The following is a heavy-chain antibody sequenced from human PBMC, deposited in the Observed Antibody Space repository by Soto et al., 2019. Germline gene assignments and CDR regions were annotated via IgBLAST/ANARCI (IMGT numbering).Heavy chain of an antibody. CDR1: GFTVSSNY. Sequence: PGGSLRLSCAASGFTVSSNYMSWVRQAPGKGLEWVSVIYSGGSTYYADSVKGRFTISRDNSKNTLYLQMNSLRAEDTAVYYCARDLFSPAAGLYGMDVWGQGTTVTVSS. CDR3: ARDLFSPAAGLYGMDV. D-gene: IGHD6-13*01. CDR2: IYSGGST. J-gene: IGHJ6*02. V-gene: IGHV3-53*01.